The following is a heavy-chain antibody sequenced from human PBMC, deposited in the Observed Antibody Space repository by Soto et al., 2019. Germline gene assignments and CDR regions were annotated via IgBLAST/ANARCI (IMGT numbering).Heavy chain of an antibody. D-gene: IGHD2-21*02. CDR1: GFTFSSYA. J-gene: IGHJ4*02. V-gene: IGHV3-23*01. Sequence: EVQLLESGGGLVQPGGSLRLSCATSGFTFSSYAMSWVRQAPVKGLEWVSGISVGGDSRYDADSVKGRFTISRDNPKSTLYLQMNSLRAEDTAVYYCATIFRYGDPEYWGQGVLVTVSS. CDR3: ATIFRYGDPEY. CDR2: ISVGGDSR.